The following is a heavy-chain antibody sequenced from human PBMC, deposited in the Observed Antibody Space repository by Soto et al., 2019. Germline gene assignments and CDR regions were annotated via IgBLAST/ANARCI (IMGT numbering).Heavy chain of an antibody. J-gene: IGHJ4*02. D-gene: IGHD4-17*01. CDR1: GYTFTSYG. CDR2: ISAYNGNT. V-gene: IGHV1-18*01. CDR3: ARDDYGDYGGYFDY. Sequence: QVQLVQSGAEVKKPGASVKVSCKASGYTFTSYGISWVRQAPGQGLEWMGWISAYNGNTNYAQKLQGRSTXXTXTXXSTAYMELRSLRSDDTAVYYCARDDYGDYGGYFDYWGQGTLVTVSS.